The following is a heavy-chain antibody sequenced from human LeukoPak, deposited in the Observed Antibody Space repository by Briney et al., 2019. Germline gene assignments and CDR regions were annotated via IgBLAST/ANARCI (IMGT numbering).Heavy chain of an antibody. CDR1: GGSISSYY. J-gene: IGHJ6*02. CDR2: IYYSGST. CDR3: ARGFNSSSWYTYYYYYYGMDV. D-gene: IGHD6-13*01. V-gene: IGHV4-59*01. Sequence: SETLSLTCTVSGGSISSYYWSWIRQPPGKGLEWIGYIYYSGSTNYNPSLKSRVTISVDTSKNQFSLKLSSVTAADTAVYYCARGFNSSSWYTYYYYYYGMDVWGQGTTVTVSS.